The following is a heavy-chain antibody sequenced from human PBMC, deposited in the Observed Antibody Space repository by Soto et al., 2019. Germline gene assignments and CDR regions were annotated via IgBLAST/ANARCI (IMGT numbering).Heavy chain of an antibody. CDR3: ARGPMVRFDY. Sequence: SETLSLTCTVSGGSISSYYWSWIRQPPGKGLEWIGYIYYSGSTNYNPSLKSRVTISVDTSKNQFSLKLSSVTAADTAVYYCARGPMVRFDYWGKGTLVTVSS. CDR1: GGSISSYY. J-gene: IGHJ4*02. D-gene: IGHD3-10*01. CDR2: IYYSGST. V-gene: IGHV4-59*01.